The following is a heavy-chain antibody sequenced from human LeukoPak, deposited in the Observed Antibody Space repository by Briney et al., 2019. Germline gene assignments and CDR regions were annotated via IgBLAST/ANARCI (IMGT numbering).Heavy chain of an antibody. Sequence: GGSLRLSCAASGFTFSSYSMNWVRQAPGKGLEWVSGISGSGGSTYYADSVKGRFSISRDNSKNTLYLQMNSLRAEDTAVYYCAKAHGYSSGWHGYWGQGTLVTVSS. CDR3: AKAHGYSSGWHGY. J-gene: IGHJ4*02. D-gene: IGHD6-19*01. CDR2: ISGSGGST. CDR1: GFTFSSYS. V-gene: IGHV3-23*01.